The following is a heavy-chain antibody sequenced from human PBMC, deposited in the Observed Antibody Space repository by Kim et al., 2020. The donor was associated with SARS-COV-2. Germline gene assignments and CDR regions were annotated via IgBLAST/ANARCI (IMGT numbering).Heavy chain of an antibody. D-gene: IGHD3-16*01. J-gene: IGHJ4*02. Sequence: GGSLRLSCAASGISFSTYWMHWLRQVPGKGLVWVSRFSSDGRGRDYAASVKGRFTISRDNAKNTLYWQRNSLSAEDTAVYYCARDPMIGGSYWGQGILVTVSS. CDR3: ARDPMIGGSY. CDR2: FSSDGRGR. V-gene: IGHV3-74*01. CDR1: GISFSTYW.